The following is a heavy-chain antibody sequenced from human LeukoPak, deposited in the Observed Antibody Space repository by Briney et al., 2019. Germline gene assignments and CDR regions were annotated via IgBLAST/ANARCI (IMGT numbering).Heavy chain of an antibody. J-gene: IGHJ4*02. CDR3: ARGSQSFYYDSSGYPFDS. D-gene: IGHD3-22*01. V-gene: IGHV4-38-2*01. CDR1: GLSISSGYY. Sequence: SETLSLTCAVSGLSISSGYYWGGFRRPPGRGREWIGIIYHSGSSYYNPSLRSRVAMSVDTSRNQFSLKLPSVTVADTAVYYCARGSQSFYYDSSGYPFDSWGQGTLVTVSS. CDR2: IYHSGSS.